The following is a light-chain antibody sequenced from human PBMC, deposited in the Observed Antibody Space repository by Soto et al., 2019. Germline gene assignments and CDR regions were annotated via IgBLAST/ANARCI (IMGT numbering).Light chain of an antibody. CDR3: QQYDNSAIT. CDR2: DAS. CDR1: QIVSSSY. V-gene: IGKV3-20*01. J-gene: IGKJ5*01. Sequence: EIVLTQSPGTLSLSPGERATLSCRASQIVSSSYLAWYQQKPGQAPRLLIYDASSRATGIPDRFSGSGSGTDFTLTISRLEPEDVAVYYCQQYDNSAITFGQGTRLESK.